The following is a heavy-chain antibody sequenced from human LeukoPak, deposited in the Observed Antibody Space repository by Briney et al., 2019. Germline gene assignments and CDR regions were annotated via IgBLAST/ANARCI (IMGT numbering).Heavy chain of an antibody. CDR2: ISGSGGST. V-gene: IGHV3-23*01. J-gene: IGHJ4*02. CDR1: GFTFSSYA. CDR3: AKKMTAIPGVPFDY. D-gene: IGHD2-21*02. Sequence: PGGSLRLSCAASGFTFSSYAMSWVRQAPGKGLEWVSAISGSGGSTYYADSVKGRFTISRDNSKNTLYLQMNSLRAEDAAVYYCAKKMTAIPGVPFDYWGQGTLVTVSS.